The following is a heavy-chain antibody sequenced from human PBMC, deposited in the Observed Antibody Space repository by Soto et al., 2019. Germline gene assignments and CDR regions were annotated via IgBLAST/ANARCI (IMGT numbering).Heavy chain of an antibody. CDR2: INHSGST. D-gene: IGHD6-19*01. CDR3: ARAPPVYSSGWYYWLDP. J-gene: IGHJ5*02. Sequence: PSETLSLTCGVYGGSFSGYFWTWIRQPPGKGLEWIGEINHSGSTNYNPSLKSRVTISVDTSKNQFSLKLSSVTAADTAVYYCARAPPVYSSGWYYWLDPWGQGTLVTVSS. V-gene: IGHV4-34*01. CDR1: GGSFSGYF.